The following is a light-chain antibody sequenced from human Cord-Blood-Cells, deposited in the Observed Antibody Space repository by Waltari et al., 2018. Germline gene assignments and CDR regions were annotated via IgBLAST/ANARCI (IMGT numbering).Light chain of an antibody. Sequence: QSVLTQPPSVSGAPGPRVTISCTWSSYTIGAGYDVPWYQQLPGTAPKLLIYGNSNRPSGVPDRFSGSKSGTSASLAITGLQAEDEADYYCQSYDSSLSGSVFGGGTKLTVL. CDR2: GNS. CDR1: SYTIGAGYD. J-gene: IGLJ2*01. CDR3: QSYDSSLSGSV. V-gene: IGLV1-40*01.